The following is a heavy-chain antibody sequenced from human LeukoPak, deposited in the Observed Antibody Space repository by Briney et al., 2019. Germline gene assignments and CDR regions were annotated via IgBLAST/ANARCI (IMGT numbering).Heavy chain of an antibody. D-gene: IGHD3-10*01. V-gene: IGHV4-4*07. CDR2: IYTSGST. J-gene: IGHJ4*02. CDR3: ARHVTYYYGSGSYYRGRFKYYFDY. Sequence: SETLSLTCTVSGGSIGSYYWSWIRQPAGKGLEWIGRIYTSGSTNYNPSLKSRVTMSVDTSKNQFSLKLSSVTAADTAVYYCARHVTYYYGSGSYYRGRFKYYFDYWGQGTLVTVSS. CDR1: GGSIGSYY.